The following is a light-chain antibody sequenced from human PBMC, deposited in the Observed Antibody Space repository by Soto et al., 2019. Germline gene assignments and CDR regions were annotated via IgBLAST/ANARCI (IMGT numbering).Light chain of an antibody. Sequence: QSALTQPASVSGCPGQSITISCTGTSSDVGAYNFVSWYQQYPGKAPKVIIFEVRKRPSGVSNRFSGSKSGDTASLTISGLQAEDEADYYCSSYRSSTTFVFGTGTKAPS. J-gene: IGLJ1*01. CDR2: EVR. CDR3: SSYRSSTTFV. V-gene: IGLV2-14*01. CDR1: SSDVGAYNF.